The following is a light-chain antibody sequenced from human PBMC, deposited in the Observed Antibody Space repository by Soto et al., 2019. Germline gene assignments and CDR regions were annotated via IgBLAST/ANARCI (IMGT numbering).Light chain of an antibody. CDR1: SSDLGGYNY. V-gene: IGLV2-11*01. J-gene: IGLJ3*02. CDR2: DVT. Sequence: QSVLTQARSVSGSPGQSVTISCSGTSSDLGGYNYVSWYQHHPGKAPKLMIYDVTLRPSGVPDRFSGSKSGNTASLTISGLQAEDEADYYCCSYAGSFTWVFGGGTKVTVL. CDR3: CSYAGSFTWV.